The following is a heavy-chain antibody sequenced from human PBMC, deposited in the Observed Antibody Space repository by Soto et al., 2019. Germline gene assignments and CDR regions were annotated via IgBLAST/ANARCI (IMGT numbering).Heavy chain of an antibody. J-gene: IGHJ1*01. V-gene: IGHV3-23*01. CDR2: ISRDGDRT. CDR3: AKEGGALCDTVMVHH. D-gene: IGHD5-18*01. Sequence: GGSLRLSCAASEFAFTSYAMSWVRQAPGKGLEWVSGISRDGDRTYYADSVKGRFTISRDNSKNTLYLQMHSLRAEDTAVYYCAKEGGALCDTVMVHHWGQGTLVTVSS. CDR1: EFAFTSYA.